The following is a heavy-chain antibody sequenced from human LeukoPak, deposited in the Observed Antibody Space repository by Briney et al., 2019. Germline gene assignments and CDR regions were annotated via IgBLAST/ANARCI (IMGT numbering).Heavy chain of an antibody. CDR2: INHSGST. Sequence: GSLRLSCAASGFTFSSYSMNWVRQPPGKGLEWIGEINHSGSTNYNPSLKSRVTIPVDTSKNQISLKLSSVTAADTAVYYCSEGLGGGVSYWGQGTLVTVSS. CDR1: GFTFSSYS. D-gene: IGHD3-16*01. V-gene: IGHV4-34*08. CDR3: SEGLGGGVSY. J-gene: IGHJ4*02.